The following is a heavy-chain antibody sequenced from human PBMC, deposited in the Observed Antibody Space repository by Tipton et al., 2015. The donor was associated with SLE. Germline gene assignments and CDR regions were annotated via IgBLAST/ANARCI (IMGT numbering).Heavy chain of an antibody. CDR2: IYTIGRT. Sequence: TLSLTCTVSVGSISSYYLSWIRKPPAKGLEWIGYIYTIGRTNYNPSLKSRVTISVDTSKNQFSLKLSSVTAADTAVYYCARRGGPLGSKYNWFDPWGQGTLVTVSS. D-gene: IGHD1-26*01. J-gene: IGHJ5*02. V-gene: IGHV4-4*08. CDR3: ARRGGPLGSKYNWFDP. CDR1: VGSISSYY.